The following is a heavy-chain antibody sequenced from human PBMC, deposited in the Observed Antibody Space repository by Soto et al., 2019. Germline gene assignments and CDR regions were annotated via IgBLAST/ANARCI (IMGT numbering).Heavy chain of an antibody. V-gene: IGHV4-31*03. CDR1: GGSISSGGYY. CDR2: IYYSGST. CDR3: ARYVSGNSVYFDY. J-gene: IGHJ4*02. Sequence: SETLSLTCSVSGGSISSGGYYWSWIRQHPGKGLEWIGYIYYSGSTYYNPSLKSRVTISVDTSKSQFSLKLSSVTAADTAVYYCARYVSGNSVYFDYWGQGTLVTVSS. D-gene: IGHD2-21*02.